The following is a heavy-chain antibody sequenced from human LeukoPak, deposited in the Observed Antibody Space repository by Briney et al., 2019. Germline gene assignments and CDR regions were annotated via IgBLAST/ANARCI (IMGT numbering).Heavy chain of an antibody. Sequence: GGSLRLSCATSGFTLTSYTMHWVRQAPGKGLEWVAVIWYDGSNKYYADSVKGRFTISRDNSKNTLYLQMNSLRAEDTAVYYCARDYDFWSGYLGPYYYYGMDVWGQGTTATVSS. D-gene: IGHD3-3*01. CDR1: GFTLTSYT. CDR2: IWYDGSNK. V-gene: IGHV3-33*08. CDR3: ARDYDFWSGYLGPYYYYGMDV. J-gene: IGHJ6*02.